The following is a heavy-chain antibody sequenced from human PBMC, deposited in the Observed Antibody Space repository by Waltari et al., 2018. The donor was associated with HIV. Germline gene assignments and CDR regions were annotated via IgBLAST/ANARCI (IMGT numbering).Heavy chain of an antibody. CDR3: ARELSGYRRNWFDP. J-gene: IGHJ5*02. CDR1: GGSFSGYY. D-gene: IGHD3-3*01. Sequence: QVQLQQWGAGLLKPSETLSLTCAVYGGSFSGYYWSWIRQPPGKGLEWIGEINHSGSTNYNPSLKSRVTISVDTSKNLFSLKLGSVTAADTAVYYCARELSGYRRNWFDPWGQGTLVTVSS. V-gene: IGHV4-34*01. CDR2: INHSGST.